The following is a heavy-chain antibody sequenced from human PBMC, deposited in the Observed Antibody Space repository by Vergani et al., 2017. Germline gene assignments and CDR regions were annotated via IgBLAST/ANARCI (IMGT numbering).Heavy chain of an antibody. CDR1: GFTFSSYS. D-gene: IGHD3-9*01. CDR2: ISSSSSYI. Sequence: EVQLVESGGGLVKPGGSLRLSCAASGFTFSSYSMNWVRQAPGKGLEWVSSISSSSSYIYYADSVKGRFTISRDNAKNSLYLQMNSLRSDDTAVYYCARLTIFCSPDLCPPYYMDVWGKGTTVTVSS. CDR3: ARLTIFCSPDLCPPYYMDV. J-gene: IGHJ6*03. V-gene: IGHV3-21*04.